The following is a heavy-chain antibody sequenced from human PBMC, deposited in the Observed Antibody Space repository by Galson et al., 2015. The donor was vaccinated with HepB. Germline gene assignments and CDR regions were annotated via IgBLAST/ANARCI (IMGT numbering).Heavy chain of an antibody. CDR2: INAGNGNT. CDR1: GYTFTTYA. V-gene: IGHV1-3*01. D-gene: IGHD1-26*01. Sequence: SVKVSCKASGYTFTTYAMHWVRQAPGQRLEWMGWINAGNGNTKYSQKFQGRITITRDTSASTAYMELSSLRSEDTAVYYCAREGRSGSYRYFQHWGQGTLVTVSS. J-gene: IGHJ1*01. CDR3: AREGRSGSYRYFQH.